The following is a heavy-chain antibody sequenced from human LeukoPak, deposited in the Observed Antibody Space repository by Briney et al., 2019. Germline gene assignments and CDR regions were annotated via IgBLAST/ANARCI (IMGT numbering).Heavy chain of an antibody. CDR3: AKGHYYDTEIDAFDI. J-gene: IGHJ3*02. CDR2: IWYDGSNK. Sequence: GGSLRLSXAASGFTFSSYGMHWVRQAPGKGLEWVAVIWYDGSNKYYADSVKGRFTISRDNSKNTLYMQMNSLRAEDTAVYYCAKGHYYDTEIDAFDIWGQGTMVTVSS. CDR1: GFTFSSYG. V-gene: IGHV3-33*06. D-gene: IGHD3-22*01.